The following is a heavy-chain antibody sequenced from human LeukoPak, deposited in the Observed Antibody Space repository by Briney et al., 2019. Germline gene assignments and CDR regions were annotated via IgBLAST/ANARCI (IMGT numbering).Heavy chain of an antibody. D-gene: IGHD2-15*01. CDR1: GFIFSIPF. J-gene: IGHJ4*02. CDR2: INAAATVT. V-gene: IGHV3-74*01. Sequence: GGSLRLSCAASGFIFSIPFIVWVTQAPGKGWVWVTRINAAATVTTYADSGKAGFTISRDTAKNTVYLHMSSLRAEDTAHYYCAKPYDHDSIDIWGQGTLVTVSS. CDR3: AKPYDHDSIDI.